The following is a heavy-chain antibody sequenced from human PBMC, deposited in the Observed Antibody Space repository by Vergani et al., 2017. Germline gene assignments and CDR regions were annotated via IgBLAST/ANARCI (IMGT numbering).Heavy chain of an antibody. Sequence: QVRLVQSGAEVKKPGASVKVSCKASGYTFTGHYMHWVRQAPGQGLEWMGWINPNSGGTNYAQKFQGWVTMTRGTSISTAYMELSRLRSDDTAVYYCARERGVGATTSFDYWGQGTLVTVSS. D-gene: IGHD1-26*01. CDR3: ARERGVGATTSFDY. CDR1: GYTFTGHY. J-gene: IGHJ4*02. CDR2: INPNSGGT. V-gene: IGHV1-2*04.